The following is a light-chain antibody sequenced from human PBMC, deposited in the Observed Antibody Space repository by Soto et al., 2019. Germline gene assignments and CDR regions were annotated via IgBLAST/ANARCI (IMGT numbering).Light chain of an antibody. CDR1: SNDVGGYNY. CDR2: EVN. Sequence: QSALTQPASVSGSPGQSITISCTGTSNDVGGYNYVSWYQQHPGKAPKLMIYEVNYRPSGVSNRFSGSKSGNTASLTISGLQAEDEADYYCSSYTSSSTGAFGTGTKVTVL. J-gene: IGLJ1*01. CDR3: SSYTSSSTGA. V-gene: IGLV2-14*01.